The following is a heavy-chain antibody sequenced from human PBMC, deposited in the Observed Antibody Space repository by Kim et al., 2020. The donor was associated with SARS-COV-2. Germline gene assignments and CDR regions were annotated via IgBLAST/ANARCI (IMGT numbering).Heavy chain of an antibody. J-gene: IGHJ5*02. CDR2: INGGNGNT. CDR1: GYTFDTFS. Sequence: ASVKVSCKASGYTFDTFSLYWLRQAPGQRFEWMGWINGGNGNTRYSQNFQGRVTFTRDTSATTAYMGLTSLTFKDTAVYYCAREGSGSYNWLDPWGQGTLVTVSS. D-gene: IGHD3-10*01. CDR3: AREGSGSYNWLDP. V-gene: IGHV1-3*01.